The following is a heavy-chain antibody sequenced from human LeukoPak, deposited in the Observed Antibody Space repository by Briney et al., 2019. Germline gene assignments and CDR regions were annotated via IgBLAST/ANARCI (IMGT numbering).Heavy chain of an antibody. CDR1: GFTFSSYA. CDR3: AKDLGSDSSAVRPWWFDP. CDR2: ISGSGGST. V-gene: IGHV3-23*01. Sequence: GGSLRLSCAASGFTFSSYAMSWVRQAPGKGLEWVSAISGSGGSTYYADSVKGRFTISRDNSKNTLYLQMNSLRAEDTAVYYCAKDLGSDSSAVRPWWFDPWGQGTLVTVSS. D-gene: IGHD4-11*01. J-gene: IGHJ5*02.